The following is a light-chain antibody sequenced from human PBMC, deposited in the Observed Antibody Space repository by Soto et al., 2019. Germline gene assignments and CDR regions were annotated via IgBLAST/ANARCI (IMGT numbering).Light chain of an antibody. CDR2: DAS. CDR1: QSVSSY. V-gene: IGKV3-11*01. J-gene: IGKJ4*01. CDR3: QQRSNWPPALT. Sequence: EIVLTQSPATLSLSPGERATLSCRASQSVSSYLAWYQQKPGQAPRLLIYDASNRATGIPARFSGSGSGTYFTLTISSLEPEDFAVYYCQQRSNWPPALTVGGGTKVEIK.